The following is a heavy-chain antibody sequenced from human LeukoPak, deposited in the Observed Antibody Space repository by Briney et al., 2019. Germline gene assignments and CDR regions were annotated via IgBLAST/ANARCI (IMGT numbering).Heavy chain of an antibody. Sequence: GGSLRLSCAASGFTFSSYAMSWVRQAPGKGLDWVSSISGSGGSTYYADSVKGRFAISRDNSKNTLYLQMNSLRAEDTAVYYCARVRITMVRGEAYNWFDPWGQGTLVTVSS. D-gene: IGHD3-10*01. CDR2: ISGSGGST. V-gene: IGHV3-23*01. CDR1: GFTFSSYA. J-gene: IGHJ5*02. CDR3: ARVRITMVRGEAYNWFDP.